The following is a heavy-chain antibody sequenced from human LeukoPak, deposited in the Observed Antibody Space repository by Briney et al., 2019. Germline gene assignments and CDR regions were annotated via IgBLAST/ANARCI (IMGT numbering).Heavy chain of an antibody. J-gene: IGHJ4*02. CDR1: GFIFDDYG. V-gene: IGHV3-20*04. Sequence: RPGGSLRLSCAASGFIFDDYGMSWVRQAPGKGLEWVSGINWNGGSTGYADSAKGRFTISRDNAKNSLYLQMNSLRAEDTALYYCARSSHNNYWYFDYWGQGTLVTVSS. CDR3: ARSSHNNYWYFDY. D-gene: IGHD1-1*01. CDR2: INWNGGST.